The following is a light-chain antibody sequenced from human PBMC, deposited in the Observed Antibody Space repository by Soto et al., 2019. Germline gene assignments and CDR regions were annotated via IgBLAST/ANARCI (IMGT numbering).Light chain of an antibody. CDR1: QSISTW. CDR3: QQSYTSPGT. V-gene: IGKV1-5*03. CDR2: KAS. Sequence: DIQMTQSPSTLSASVGDRVTITCRASQSISTWLAWYQQKPGKAPKVLIHKASTLESGVPSRFSGSGSGTEFTLTISGLQPDDFATYYCQQSYTSPGTFGQGTKVDIK. J-gene: IGKJ1*01.